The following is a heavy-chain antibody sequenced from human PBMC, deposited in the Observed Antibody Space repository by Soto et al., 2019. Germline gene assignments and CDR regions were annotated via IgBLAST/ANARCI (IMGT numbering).Heavy chain of an antibody. D-gene: IGHD3-22*01. Sequence: ASVXVSCKSSGYSFSDVFVRWGLQAPGQGLEWVGWIRPVSGAIDYAQRFRGRVTMTRDLSVSTAYMELSSLTSDDTAVYYCAREKKVSGKGRLLDSWGQGTLVTVSS. CDR2: IRPVSGAI. CDR1: GYSFSDVF. V-gene: IGHV1-2*02. CDR3: AREKKVSGKGRLLDS. J-gene: IGHJ5*01.